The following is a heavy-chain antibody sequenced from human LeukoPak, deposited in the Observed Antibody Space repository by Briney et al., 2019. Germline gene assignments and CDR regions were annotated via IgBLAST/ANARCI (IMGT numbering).Heavy chain of an antibody. CDR1: GFTFSSYG. J-gene: IGHJ4*02. V-gene: IGHV3-30*02. D-gene: IGHD6-13*01. CDR3: ARGGYSNSWPPTDY. Sequence: AGGSLRLSCAASGFTFSSYGMHWVRQAPGKGLEWVAFIRYDGSNKYYADSVKGRFTISRDNTKNSLYLQMNSLRAEDTALYYCARGGYSNSWPPTDYWGQGTLVTVSS. CDR2: IRYDGSNK.